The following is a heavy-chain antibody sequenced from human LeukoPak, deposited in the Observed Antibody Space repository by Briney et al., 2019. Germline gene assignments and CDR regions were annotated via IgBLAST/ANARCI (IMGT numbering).Heavy chain of an antibody. D-gene: IGHD7-27*01. J-gene: IGHJ4*02. CDR1: GFTFINAW. CDR2: IKSKTDRGTT. Sequence: GGSLRLSCAASGFTFINAWMSWVRQAPGKGLEWVGRIKSKTDRGTTDYAAPVKGRFTISRDDSKNTLFLQMNSLKTEDTAVYYCSTLTGDDYWAQGTLVTVSS. V-gene: IGHV3-15*01. CDR3: STLTGDDY.